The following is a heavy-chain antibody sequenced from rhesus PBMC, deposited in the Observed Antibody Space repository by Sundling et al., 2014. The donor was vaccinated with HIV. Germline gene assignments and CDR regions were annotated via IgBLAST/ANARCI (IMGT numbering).Heavy chain of an antibody. CDR3: ARHGGYFGLDS. Sequence: QVQLQESGPGVVKPSETLSLTCDVSGGSISENYRWSWIRQTPGKGLEWIGYIYGTTTSSNYNPSLKSRVTISKDTSKNQFSLNLRSVTAADTAMYFCARHGGYFGLDSWAKGRRHRLL. V-gene: IGHV4S10*01. J-gene: IGHJ6*01. CDR2: IYGTTTSS. CDR1: GGSISENYR. D-gene: IGHD3-28*01.